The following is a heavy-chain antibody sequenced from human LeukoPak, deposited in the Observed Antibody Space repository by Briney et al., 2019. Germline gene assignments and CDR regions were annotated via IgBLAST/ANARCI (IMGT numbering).Heavy chain of an antibody. CDR2: ITGSGGDT. Sequence: ETLSLTCAVSGGSISSGGYSWSWVRQAPGKGLEWVSAITGSGGDTFYVDSVKGRFTISRDNSKNTLYLQMSSLRAEDTAVYYCAKSRAADTTLLFDYWGQGTLVTVSS. J-gene: IGHJ4*02. D-gene: IGHD6-13*01. CDR1: GGSISSGGYS. CDR3: AKSRAADTTLLFDY. V-gene: IGHV3-23*01.